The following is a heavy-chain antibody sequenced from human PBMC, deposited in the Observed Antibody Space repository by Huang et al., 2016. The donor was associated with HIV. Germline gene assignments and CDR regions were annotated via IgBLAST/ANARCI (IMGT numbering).Heavy chain of an antibody. D-gene: IGHD3-22*01. CDR1: GFTLSSHG. CDR2: ISYDAGQK. V-gene: IGHV3-30*18. CDR3: AKDLPGHNSGYYSD. Sequence: QVQLVESGGGVAQPGRSLRLSCDVSGFTLSSHGMNWVRQAPGKGLEWVAAISYDAGQKLYADSVKGRFTISRYTSKNTLYLHMNSLRTDDTAMYYCAKDLPGHNSGYYSDWGQGTLVTVSS. J-gene: IGHJ4*02.